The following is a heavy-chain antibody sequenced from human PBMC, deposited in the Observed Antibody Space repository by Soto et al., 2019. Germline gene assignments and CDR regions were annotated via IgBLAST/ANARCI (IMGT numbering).Heavy chain of an antibody. CDR2: IYWNDDE. Sequence: QGTLKESGPTLVKPTQTLTLTCSFSGFSLSTSGVGVGWIRQPPGKALEWVAHIYWNDDEHYRPTLKSRLSITKDTSKIHVVLTIAYTDPVDTATYYGARALAARAVFAFDIWGQGKIVTVSS. CDR3: ARALAARAVFAFDI. J-gene: IGHJ3*02. D-gene: IGHD6-6*01. CDR1: GFSLSTSGVG. V-gene: IGHV2-5*01.